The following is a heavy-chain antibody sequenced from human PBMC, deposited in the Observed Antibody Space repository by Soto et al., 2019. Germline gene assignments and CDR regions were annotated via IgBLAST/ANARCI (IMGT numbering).Heavy chain of an antibody. Sequence: QLQLQESGPGLVKPSETLSLTCTVSGGSISSSSYHWGWIRQPPGKGLEWIGSIYYSGSTYYNPSLKSRVTISVDTSKNQFSLKLSSVTAADTAVYYCASLTYYYDSSGYPHAFDIWGQGTMVTVSS. J-gene: IGHJ3*02. CDR1: GGSISSSSYH. D-gene: IGHD3-22*01. V-gene: IGHV4-39*01. CDR2: IYYSGST. CDR3: ASLTYYYDSSGYPHAFDI.